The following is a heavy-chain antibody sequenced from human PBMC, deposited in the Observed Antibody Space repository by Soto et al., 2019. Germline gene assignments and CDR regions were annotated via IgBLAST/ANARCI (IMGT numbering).Heavy chain of an antibody. D-gene: IGHD1-1*01. Sequence: VQLVQSGAEVKKPGSSVKLSCKASGGTFNRYTISWVRQAPGQGLEWMGGTIPIFGTANYAQKLQGRVAIIADESTSAAYMELRSLRSEDTAVYYCALCGFRDGNNSKYNYSGMDVWGQGTTVTVSS. CDR2: TIPIFGTA. CDR3: ALCGFRDGNNSKYNYSGMDV. V-gene: IGHV1-69*01. J-gene: IGHJ6*02. CDR1: GGTFNRYT.